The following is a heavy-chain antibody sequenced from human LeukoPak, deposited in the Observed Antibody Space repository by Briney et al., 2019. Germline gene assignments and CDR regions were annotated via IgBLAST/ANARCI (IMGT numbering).Heavy chain of an antibody. V-gene: IGHV1-2*02. CDR2: INPNSGGT. D-gene: IGHD2-15*01. CDR3: ASEGRYCSGGSCYEISDY. J-gene: IGHJ4*02. Sequence: ASVKVSCKASGYTFTGYYMHWVRQAPGQGLEWMGWINPNSGGTNYAQKLQGRVTMTTDTSTSTAYMELRSLRSDDTAVYSCASEGRYCSGGSCYEISDYWGQGTLVTVSS. CDR1: GYTFTGYY.